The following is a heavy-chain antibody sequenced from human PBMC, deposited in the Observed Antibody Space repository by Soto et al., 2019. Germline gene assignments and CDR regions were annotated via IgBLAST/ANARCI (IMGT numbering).Heavy chain of an antibody. CDR1: GFTFSNYW. D-gene: IGHD6-13*01. CDR2: INTEGTST. CDR3: ANIALDV. J-gene: IGHJ6*02. V-gene: IGHV3-74*01. Sequence: EVQLVESGGGLVQPGGSLRLSCAASGFTFSNYWIHWVRQAPGKGLVWVSGINTEGTSTRYADSVKGRFTLSRDNAKNTLYLQMISLRAEDTAVYYCANIALDVWGQGTTVTVSS.